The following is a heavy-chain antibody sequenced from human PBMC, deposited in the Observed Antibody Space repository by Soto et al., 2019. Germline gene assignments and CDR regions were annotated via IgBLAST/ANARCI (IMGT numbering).Heavy chain of an antibody. D-gene: IGHD1-26*01. V-gene: IGHV1-8*02. J-gene: IGHJ4*02. CDR1: GYTFTNFH. CDR3: ARGSYRPVDH. Sequence: ASVKVSCKASGYTFTNFHFNWVRQATGQGLEWIGWMNPYSGDTGYAQNFQGRVTMTRDTSINTAYMEMTSLTSDDTAVYYCARGSYRPVDHWGQGTPVTVAS. CDR2: MNPYSGDT.